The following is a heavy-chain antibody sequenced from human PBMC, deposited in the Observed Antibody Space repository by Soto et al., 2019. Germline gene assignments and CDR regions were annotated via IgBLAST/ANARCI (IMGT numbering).Heavy chain of an antibody. V-gene: IGHV4-59*08. Sequence: SETLSLTXTVSGGSISSYYWSWIRQPPGKGLEWIGYIYYSGSTNYNPSLKSRVTISVDTSKNQFSLKLSSVTAADTAVYYCARLSLRDFFLDYWGQGTLVTVSS. J-gene: IGHJ4*02. CDR1: GGSISSYY. CDR2: IYYSGST. CDR3: ARLSLRDFFLDY. D-gene: IGHD3-3*01.